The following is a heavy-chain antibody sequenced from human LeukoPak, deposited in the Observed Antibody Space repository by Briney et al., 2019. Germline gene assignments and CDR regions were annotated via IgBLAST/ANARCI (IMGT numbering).Heavy chain of an antibody. V-gene: IGHV3-7*01. D-gene: IGHD2-8*01. Sequence: GGSLRLSCAASGFIFSNYWMSWVRQAPGKGLEWVASIKRDGSEKKYVDSVKGRFTISRDNAENSLFLQMNSLRADGAAVYDCARDNNADYWGQGTLVTVS. CDR2: IKRDGSEK. CDR1: GFIFSNYW. CDR3: ARDNNADY. J-gene: IGHJ4*01.